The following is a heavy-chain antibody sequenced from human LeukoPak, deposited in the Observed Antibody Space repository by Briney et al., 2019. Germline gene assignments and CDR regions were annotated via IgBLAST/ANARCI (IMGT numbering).Heavy chain of an antibody. CDR2: ISAYNGNT. CDR1: GYTFTSYG. J-gene: IGHJ3*02. Sequence: ASVKVSCKASGYTFTSYGISWVRQAPGQGLEWMGWISAYNGNTNYAQNLQGRVTMTTDTSTSTAYMELRSLRSDDTAVYYCARDKSIRYFDWLTDAFDIWGQGTMVTVSS. CDR3: ARDKSIRYFDWLTDAFDI. D-gene: IGHD3-9*01. V-gene: IGHV1-18*01.